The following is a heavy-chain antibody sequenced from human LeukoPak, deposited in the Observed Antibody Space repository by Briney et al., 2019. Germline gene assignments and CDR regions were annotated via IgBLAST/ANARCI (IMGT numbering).Heavy chain of an antibody. D-gene: IGHD2-8*01. V-gene: IGHV3-9*01. Sequence: GRSVRLSCADCGLTFHLYAMHCARRARGRGLVWVTGNSWNSDSIGRADSVERRFNISRDNAKNSLYLQMNSLRAEDTALYYCAKYGDGTNGVCNDYWGQGTLVTVSS. CDR1: GLTFHLYA. CDR3: AKYGDGTNGVCNDY. CDR2: NSWNSDSI. J-gene: IGHJ4*02.